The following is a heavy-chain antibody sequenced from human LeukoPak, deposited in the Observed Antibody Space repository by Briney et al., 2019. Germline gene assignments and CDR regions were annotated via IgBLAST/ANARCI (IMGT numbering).Heavy chain of an antibody. V-gene: IGHV3-30*04. J-gene: IGHJ4*02. CDR1: GFTFSSYV. CDR3: ARDQGTSYLSSFDY. D-gene: IGHD6-6*01. Sequence: GGSLRLSCAASGFTFSSYVMHWVRQAPGKGLEWVAIISYDGSNEYYADSVKGRFTISRDNSKNTLYLQMNSLRAADTGVYYCARDQGTSYLSSFDYWGQGTLVTVSS. CDR2: ISYDGSNE.